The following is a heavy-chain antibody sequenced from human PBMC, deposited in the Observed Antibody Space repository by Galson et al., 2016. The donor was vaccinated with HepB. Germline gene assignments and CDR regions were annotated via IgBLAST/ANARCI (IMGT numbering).Heavy chain of an antibody. Sequence: RLSCAASGFSVNSNYMTWVRQAPGKGLEWVSVIHRGGRAYYADSVKGRFTISTDNSENTVFLQMNSLRVDDTAVYYCARGLEPRYASGWQIDWFAPWGQGTLVTVSS. CDR1: GFSVNSNY. J-gene: IGHJ5*02. D-gene: IGHD6-19*01. V-gene: IGHV3-53*01. CDR2: IHRGGRA. CDR3: ARGLEPRYASGWQIDWFAP.